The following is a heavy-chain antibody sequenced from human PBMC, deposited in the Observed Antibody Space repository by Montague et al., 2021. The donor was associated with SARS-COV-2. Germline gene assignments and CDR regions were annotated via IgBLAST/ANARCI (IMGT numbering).Heavy chain of an antibody. CDR3: ARARQDVVVPALGIGAYYYYYYMDV. Sequence: SETLSLTCAVYGGSFSGYYCSWTRQPPGKGLEWIGEINHGGSTNXNPSLKSRVTISVDTSKNQFSLKLSSVTAADTAVYYCARARQDVVVPALGIGAYYYYYYMDVWGKGTTVTVSS. V-gene: IGHV4-34*01. J-gene: IGHJ6*03. CDR1: GGSFSGYY. D-gene: IGHD2-2*01. CDR2: INHGGST.